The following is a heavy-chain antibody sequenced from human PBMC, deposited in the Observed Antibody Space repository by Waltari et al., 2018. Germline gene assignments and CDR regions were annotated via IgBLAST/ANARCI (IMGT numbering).Heavy chain of an antibody. V-gene: IGHV3-30*02. CDR1: GFTFSSYG. D-gene: IGHD6-6*01. CDR3: AKERSARPDY. J-gene: IGHJ4*02. Sequence: QVQLVESGGGVVQPGGSLKLSCAASGFTFSSYGRHGVRQAPGKGLEWVAFIRYDGSNKYYADSVKGRFTISRDNSKNTLYLQMNSLRAEDTAVYYCAKERSARPDYWGQGTLVTVSS. CDR2: IRYDGSNK.